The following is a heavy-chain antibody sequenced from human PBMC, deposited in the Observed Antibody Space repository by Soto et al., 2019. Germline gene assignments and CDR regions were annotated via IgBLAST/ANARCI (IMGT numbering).Heavy chain of an antibody. CDR1: GFTFSSYG. CDR2: ISYDGTKK. Sequence: QVQLVESGGGVVQPGRSLRLSCAASGFTFSSYGMHWVRQAPGKGLKWLAVISYDGTKKYYADSVKGRFTISRDNSKNTLYLQMTSLRAEDTAVYYCAKHGTTEGELYYYGMDVWGPGTTVTVSS. D-gene: IGHD4-4*01. CDR3: AKHGTTEGELYYYGMDV. V-gene: IGHV3-30*18. J-gene: IGHJ6*02.